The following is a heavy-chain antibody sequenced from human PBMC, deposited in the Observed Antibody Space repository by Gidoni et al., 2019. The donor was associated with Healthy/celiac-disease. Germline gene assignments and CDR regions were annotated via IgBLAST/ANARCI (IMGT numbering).Heavy chain of an antibody. V-gene: IGHV1-2*02. CDR3: ARADEMVRGVIMGPEPDY. D-gene: IGHD3-10*01. Sequence: QVQLVQSGAEVTKPGASVKVSCKASGYTFTGYYMHWVRQAPGQGLEWMGWINPNSGGTNYEQKFQGRVTMTRDTSISTAYRELSRLRSDDTAVYYCARADEMVRGVIMGPEPDYWGQGTLVTVSS. CDR2: INPNSGGT. J-gene: IGHJ4*02. CDR1: GYTFTGYY.